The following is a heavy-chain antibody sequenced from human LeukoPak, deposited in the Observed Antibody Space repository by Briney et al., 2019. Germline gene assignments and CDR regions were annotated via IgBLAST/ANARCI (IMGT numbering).Heavy chain of an antibody. D-gene: IGHD6-19*01. CDR1: GDSIRSDR. Sequence: PSETLSLTRAVSGDSIRSDRWNWIRQIPGKGLEWIGYIYHTATTNYNHSFRTRVTMSLDTSNNQFSLRLTSVTAADTAVYYCARTPARSGWAYYFDYWGQGALVTVSS. J-gene: IGHJ4*02. CDR2: IYHTATT. V-gene: IGHV4-4*09. CDR3: ARTPARSGWAYYFDY.